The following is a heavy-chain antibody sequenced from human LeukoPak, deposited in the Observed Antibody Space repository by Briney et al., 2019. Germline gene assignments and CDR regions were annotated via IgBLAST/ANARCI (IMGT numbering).Heavy chain of an antibody. CDR2: IYTSGST. D-gene: IGHD6-19*01. Sequence: SETLSLTCTVSGGSISSYYWSWIRQPAGKGLEWIGRIYTSGSTNYNPSLKSRVTMSVDTSKNQFPLKLSSVTAADTAVYYCASGYSSGWYRIDYYYYYGMDVWGQGTTVTVSS. CDR1: GGSISSYY. V-gene: IGHV4-4*07. CDR3: ASGYSSGWYRIDYYYYYGMDV. J-gene: IGHJ6*02.